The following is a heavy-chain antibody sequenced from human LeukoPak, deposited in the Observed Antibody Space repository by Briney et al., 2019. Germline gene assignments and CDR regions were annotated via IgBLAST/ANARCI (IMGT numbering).Heavy chain of an antibody. V-gene: IGHV4-59*08. Sequence: SETLSLTCTVSGGSISSYYWSWIRQPPAKGLEWIGYIYYSGSTNYNPSLKSRVTISVDTSKNQFSLKLSSVTAADTAVYYCARHPIYYDYVWGSYRPWYFDYWGQGTLVTVSS. CDR2: IYYSGST. CDR1: GGSISSYY. J-gene: IGHJ4*02. CDR3: ARHPIYYDYVWGSYRPWYFDY. D-gene: IGHD3-16*02.